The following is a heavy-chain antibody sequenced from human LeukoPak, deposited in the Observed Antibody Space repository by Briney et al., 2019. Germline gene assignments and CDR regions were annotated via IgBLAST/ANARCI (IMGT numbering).Heavy chain of an antibody. V-gene: IGHV3-74*01. CDR3: ARDPYCSSTSCYLINWFDP. J-gene: IGHJ5*02. Sequence: GGSLRLSCAASGFTFSSYWMHWVRHAPGKGLVWVSRINSDRSSTSYADSVKGRFTISRDNAKNTLYLQMNSLRAEDTAVYYCARDPYCSSTSCYLINWFDPWGQGTLVTVSS. CDR1: GFTFSSYW. D-gene: IGHD2-2*01. CDR2: INSDRSST.